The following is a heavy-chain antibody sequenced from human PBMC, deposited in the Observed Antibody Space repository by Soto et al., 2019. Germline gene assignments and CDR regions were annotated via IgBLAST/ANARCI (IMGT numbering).Heavy chain of an antibody. Sequence: GASVKVSCKASGYTFTSYYMHWVRQAPGQGLEWMGIINPSGGSTSYAQKFQGRVTMTRDTSTSTVYMELSSLRSEDTAVYYCASSIIAVAGTVGNWFDPWGQGTLVTVSS. J-gene: IGHJ5*02. CDR3: ASSIIAVAGTVGNWFDP. CDR2: INPSGGST. D-gene: IGHD6-19*01. CDR1: GYTFTSYY. V-gene: IGHV1-46*01.